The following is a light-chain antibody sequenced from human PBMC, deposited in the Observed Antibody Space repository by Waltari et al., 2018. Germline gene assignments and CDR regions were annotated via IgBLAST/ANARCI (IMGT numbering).Light chain of an antibody. CDR3: QHYVRLPAT. J-gene: IGKJ1*01. CDR1: QSVGSSS. V-gene: IGKV3-20*01. CDR2: RAS. Sequence: EIVLTQSPGTASLSPGERVTLSCRASQSVGSSSLAWYQQKPGQAPRLVIYRASRRATGIPDRFSGSGSGTDFSLTISRLEPEDFAVYYCQHYVRLPATFGQGTKVEIK.